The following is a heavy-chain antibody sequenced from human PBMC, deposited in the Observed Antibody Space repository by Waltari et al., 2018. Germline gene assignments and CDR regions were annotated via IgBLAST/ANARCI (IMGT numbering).Heavy chain of an antibody. J-gene: IGHJ4*02. Sequence: QLQLQESGPGLVKPSETLSLSCTVAGASLRSKPYYWGWTRQPPGKGLGWIGSLYYGGSNYNPSLQSRVTISADTSKNRLSLKLTSVTATDTAVYYCARRPYDILTGGFDSWGQGTLVTVSS. CDR1: GASLRSKPYY. D-gene: IGHD3-9*01. V-gene: IGHV4-39*02. CDR3: ARRPYDILTGGFDS. CDR2: LYYGGS.